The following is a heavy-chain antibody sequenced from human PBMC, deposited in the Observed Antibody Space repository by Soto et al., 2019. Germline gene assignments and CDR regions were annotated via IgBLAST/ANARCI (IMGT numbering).Heavy chain of an antibody. CDR3: ARSRHYYDSSGYTYYFDY. Sequence: SVKVSCKASGGTFSSYAISWVRQAPRQGLEWMGGIIPIFGTANYAQKFQGRVTITADKSTSTAYMELSSLRSEDTAVYYCARSRHYYDSSGYTYYFDYWGQGTLVTVSS. V-gene: IGHV1-69*06. CDR2: IIPIFGTA. D-gene: IGHD3-22*01. CDR1: GGTFSSYA. J-gene: IGHJ4*02.